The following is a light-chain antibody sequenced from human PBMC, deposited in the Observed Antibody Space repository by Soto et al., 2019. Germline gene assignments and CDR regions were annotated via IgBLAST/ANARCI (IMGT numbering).Light chain of an antibody. V-gene: IGLV1-40*01. J-gene: IGLJ1*01. CDR2: GNS. CDR1: SSNIGAGYD. CDR3: QSYDRSMSGYV. Sequence: QSVLTQPPSVSGAPGQRVTISCTGSSSNIGAGYDVHWYQHLPGTAPKLLIYGNSNRPSGVPDRFSGSNSGASASLAITGLQAEDEADYYCQSYDRSMSGYVFGTGNKVTVL.